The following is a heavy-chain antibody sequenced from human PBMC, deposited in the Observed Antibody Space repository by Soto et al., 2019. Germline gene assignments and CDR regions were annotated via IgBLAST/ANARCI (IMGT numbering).Heavy chain of an antibody. D-gene: IGHD3-22*01. CDR3: ASQPSNGKWFL. CDR1: GYSFTSYW. Sequence: GESLKISCNGSGYSFTSYWIGWVRQMPGKGLEWMGIIYPGDSDLRYSPSFQGQVTISVDKSISTAYLQWSSLRASDSAMYYCASQPSNGKWFLWGQGTKVTVSS. J-gene: IGHJ6*02. V-gene: IGHV5-51*01. CDR2: IYPGDSDL.